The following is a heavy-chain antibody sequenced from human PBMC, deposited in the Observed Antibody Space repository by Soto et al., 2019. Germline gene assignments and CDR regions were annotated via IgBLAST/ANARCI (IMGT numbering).Heavy chain of an antibody. V-gene: IGHV1-69*08. D-gene: IGHD6-13*01. J-gene: IGHJ4*02. CDR2: IIPILGIA. CDR1: GGTFSSYT. Sequence: QVQLVQSGAAVKKPGSSVKVSCKASGGTFSSYTISWVRQAPGQGLEWMGRIIPILGIANYAQKFQGRVTITADKSTSTAYMELSSLRSEDTAVYYCARDHRSAAAGPYDYWGQGTLVTVSS. CDR3: ARDHRSAAAGPYDY.